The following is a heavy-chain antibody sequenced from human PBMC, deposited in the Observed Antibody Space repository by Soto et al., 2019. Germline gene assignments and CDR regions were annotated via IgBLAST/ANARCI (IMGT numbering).Heavy chain of an antibody. CDR2: IYQSGTP. D-gene: IGHD2-21*02. CDR1: GGSISSGGYY. V-gene: IGHV4-31*03. Sequence: SETLSLTCTVSGGSISSGGYYWNWIRQYPGKGLEWIAYIYQSGTPYYNPSLKSRATISIDRSKNQFSLMLDSVTAADTAVYYCARDLRLDSWGPGTLVTVAS. J-gene: IGHJ4*02. CDR3: ARDLRLDS.